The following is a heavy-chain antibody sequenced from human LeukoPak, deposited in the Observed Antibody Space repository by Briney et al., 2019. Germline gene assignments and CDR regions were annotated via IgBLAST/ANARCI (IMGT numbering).Heavy chain of an antibody. D-gene: IGHD1-20*01. Sequence: GGSLRLSCAASGSIFSDYSMNWVRQAPGRGLEWLSYIGLDSGFTSYADSVKGRFTISSDTARNSLYLHLNSLRAEDTALYFCARDHNWAFDSWGQGTLVTVSS. J-gene: IGHJ4*02. CDR2: IGLDSGFT. CDR3: ARDHNWAFDS. CDR1: GSIFSDYS. V-gene: IGHV3-21*05.